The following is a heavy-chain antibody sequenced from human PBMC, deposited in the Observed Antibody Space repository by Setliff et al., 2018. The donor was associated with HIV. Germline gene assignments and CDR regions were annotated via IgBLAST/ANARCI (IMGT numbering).Heavy chain of an antibody. CDR3: ARDLNWAFDY. Sequence: GGSLRLSCAASGFTFRSHWMSWVRQAPGKGLEWVANIKQGGTENYSVDSVKGRFTISRDNAKNSLFLQMNSLRVEDTALYYCARDLNWAFDYWGQGILVTVSS. V-gene: IGHV3-7*01. J-gene: IGHJ4*02. D-gene: IGHD1-1*01. CDR2: IKQGGTEN. CDR1: GFTFRSHW.